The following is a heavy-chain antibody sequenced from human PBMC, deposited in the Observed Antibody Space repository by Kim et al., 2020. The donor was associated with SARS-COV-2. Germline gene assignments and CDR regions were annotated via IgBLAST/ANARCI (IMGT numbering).Heavy chain of an antibody. CDR3: ARRAAAGPHYYYGIDL. Sequence: ASVKVSCKASGYTFTSYGISWVRQAPGQGLEWMGWISAYNGNTNYAQKLQGRVTMTTDTSTSTAYMELRNLRSDDTAVYYCARRAAAGPHYYYGIDLWGQGTTVTLP. CDR1: GYTFTSYG. D-gene: IGHD6-13*01. CDR2: ISAYNGNT. V-gene: IGHV1-18*01. J-gene: IGHJ6*02.